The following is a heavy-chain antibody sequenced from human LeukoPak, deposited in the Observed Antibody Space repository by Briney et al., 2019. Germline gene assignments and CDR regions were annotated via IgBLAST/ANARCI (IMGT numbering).Heavy chain of an antibody. CDR3: AKGGGYEAQYYYYYLDV. Sequence: GASVKVSCKASGGTFSSYAISWVRQAPGQGLEWMGGIIPIFGTANYAQKFQGRVTITADESTSTAYMELSSLRSEGTAVYYCAKGGGYEAQYYYYYLDVWGKGTTVTISS. V-gene: IGHV1-69*13. J-gene: IGHJ6*03. D-gene: IGHD5-12*01. CDR1: GGTFSSYA. CDR2: IIPIFGTA.